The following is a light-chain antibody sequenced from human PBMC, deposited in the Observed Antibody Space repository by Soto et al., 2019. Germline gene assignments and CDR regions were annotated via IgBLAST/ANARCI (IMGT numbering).Light chain of an antibody. V-gene: IGKV3-20*01. Sequence: SVLTQSPGTLSLSPGRRPTLSCRASQSVSSNHLAWYQQKNGQAPRLXIFAATGRPTVIPDRFTGSGYGTDFNLTISRLETEDFAMYYCQQYGSSPYTFGQGTKVDIK. J-gene: IGKJ2*01. CDR1: QSVSSNH. CDR3: QQYGSSPYT. CDR2: AAT.